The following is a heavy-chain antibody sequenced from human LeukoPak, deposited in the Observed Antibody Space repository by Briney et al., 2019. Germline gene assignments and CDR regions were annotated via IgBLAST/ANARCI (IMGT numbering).Heavy chain of an antibody. CDR1: GFTFSSYS. V-gene: IGHV3-66*01. D-gene: IGHD3-3*01. J-gene: IGHJ1*01. CDR3: ARDHAPIL. CDR2: IYSGGST. Sequence: GGSLRLSCAASGFTFSSYSMNWVRQAPGKGLEWVSVIYSGGSTYYADSVKGRFIISRDNSKNTLYLQMNSLRAEDTAVYYCARDHAPILWGQGTLVTVSS.